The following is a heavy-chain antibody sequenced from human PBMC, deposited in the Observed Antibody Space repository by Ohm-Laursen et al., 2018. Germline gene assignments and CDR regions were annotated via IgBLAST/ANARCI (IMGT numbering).Heavy chain of an antibody. V-gene: IGHV2-5*02. D-gene: IGHD2-15*01. J-gene: IGHJ4*02. CDR3: VYGTRKVGAAHFDS. CDR2: IYWDDDK. CDR1: GFSLSTTGVA. Sequence: TQTLTLTRTFSGFSLSTTGVAVAWIRQPPGKALDWLALIYWDDDKRYSPSLNSRLTITKDTSKNQVVLTMTNMDPVDTATYYCVYGTRKVGAAHFDSWGQGTLVTVSS.